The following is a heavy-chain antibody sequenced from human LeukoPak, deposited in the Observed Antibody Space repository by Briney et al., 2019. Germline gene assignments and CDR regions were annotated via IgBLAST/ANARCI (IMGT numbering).Heavy chain of an antibody. J-gene: IGHJ5*01. CDR3: ARDQEHCSGTSCYPYWYDS. D-gene: IGHD2-2*01. Sequence: SQTLSLTCTVSGGSISSGSYYWSWIRQPAGKGLEWIGRIYTSGSTNYNPSLKSRVTISVDTSKNQFSLKLSSVTAADTAVYFCARDQEHCSGTSCYPYWYDSWGQGTLVTVSS. CDR1: GGSISSGSYY. CDR2: IYTSGST. V-gene: IGHV4-61*02.